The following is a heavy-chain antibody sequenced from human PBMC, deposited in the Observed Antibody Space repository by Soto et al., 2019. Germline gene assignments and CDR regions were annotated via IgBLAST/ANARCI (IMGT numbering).Heavy chain of an antibody. CDR1: GVTFSSYE. Sequence: EVQLVESGGGLVQPGGSLRLSCAASGVTFSSYEMNWVRQAPGNRLEWVSYISSSGSTIYYADSVKGRFTISRDNVKTSLYLQMNSLRAEDTAVYYCARDLLDHDYGDYLGYYYYGMDVWGQGTTVTVSS. V-gene: IGHV3-48*03. D-gene: IGHD4-17*01. J-gene: IGHJ6*02. CDR2: ISSSGSTI. CDR3: ARDLLDHDYGDYLGYYYYGMDV.